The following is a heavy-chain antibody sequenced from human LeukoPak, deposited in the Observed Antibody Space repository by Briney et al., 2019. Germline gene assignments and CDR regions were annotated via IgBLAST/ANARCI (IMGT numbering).Heavy chain of an antibody. J-gene: IGHJ4*02. CDR3: SSWPVGDGSGSKVDY. CDR2: MYHTGSS. CDR1: GGSISSNMW. V-gene: IGHV4-4*02. D-gene: IGHD3-10*01. Sequence: PSGTLSLTCTVSGGSISSNMWWTWVRQPPGKGLEWIGEMYHTGSSNYNLSLKSRVTISMDKSKNQFSLKVSSVTAADTAVYYCSSWPVGDGSGSKVDYWGQGTLVTVSS.